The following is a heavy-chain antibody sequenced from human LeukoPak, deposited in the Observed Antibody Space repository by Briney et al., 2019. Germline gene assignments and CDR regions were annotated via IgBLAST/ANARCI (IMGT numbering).Heavy chain of an antibody. Sequence: GGSLRLSCAASGFIFSSYAMSWVRQAPGRGLEWVSTFSGSDGSTYYADSVKGRFTISRDNSKNTLYLQMNSLRAEDTAVYYCAKGGSSGYYYDCEYWGQGTLVTVSS. J-gene: IGHJ4*02. CDR2: FSGSDGST. V-gene: IGHV3-23*01. CDR3: AKGGSSGYYYDCEY. CDR1: GFIFSSYA. D-gene: IGHD3-22*01.